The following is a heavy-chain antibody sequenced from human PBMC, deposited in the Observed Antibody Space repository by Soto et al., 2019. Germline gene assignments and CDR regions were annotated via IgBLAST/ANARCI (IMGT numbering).Heavy chain of an antibody. CDR1: GFIFSGYY. CDR3: ARGAEMSSLTKWFDP. Sequence: GGSLRLSCAASGFIFSGYYMSWIRQAPGKGLEWLAYISRDGNAIFYADSVIGRFTVSRDNAKNSLFLQMDDLRAEDTAMFFCARGAEMSSLTKWFDPWGQGTLVTVSS. J-gene: IGHJ5*02. V-gene: IGHV3-11*01. CDR2: ISRDGNAI. D-gene: IGHD1-1*01.